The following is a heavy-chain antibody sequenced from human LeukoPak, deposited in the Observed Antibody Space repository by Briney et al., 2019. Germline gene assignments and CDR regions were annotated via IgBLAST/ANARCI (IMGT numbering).Heavy chain of an antibody. D-gene: IGHD6-19*01. CDR3: ARDRVAVADTGYFDL. J-gene: IGHJ2*01. CDR2: IYYSGST. V-gene: IGHV4-59*01. Sequence: SETLSLTCTVSGGSISSYYWSWIRQPPGKGLEWIGYIYYSGSTNYNPSLKSRITISVDTSKTRYSLKLRSVTAADTALYYCARDRVAVADTGYFDLWGRGTLVTVSS. CDR1: GGSISSYY.